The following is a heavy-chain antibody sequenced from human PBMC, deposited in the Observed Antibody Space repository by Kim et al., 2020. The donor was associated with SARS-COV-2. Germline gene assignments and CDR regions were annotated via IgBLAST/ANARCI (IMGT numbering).Heavy chain of an antibody. V-gene: IGHV3-11*06. CDR2: ISSSSSYT. CDR3: GMTTVTTGDY. Sequence: GGSLRLSCAASGFTFSDYYMSWIRQAPGKGLEWVSYISSSSSYTNYADSVKGRFTISRDNAKNSLYLQMNSLRAEDTAVYYCGMTTVTTGDYWGQGTLVTVSS. J-gene: IGHJ4*02. CDR1: GFTFSDYY. D-gene: IGHD4-17*01.